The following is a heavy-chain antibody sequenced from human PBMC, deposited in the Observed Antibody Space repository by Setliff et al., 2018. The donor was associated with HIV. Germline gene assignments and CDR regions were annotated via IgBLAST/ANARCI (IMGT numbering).Heavy chain of an antibody. J-gene: IGHJ3*02. CDR2: IYTSGST. CDR3: AREVKDVSDSDAFDI. D-gene: IGHD2-21*01. Sequence: SETLSLTCTVSGGSISSGSYYWSWIRQPAGKGLEWIGHIYTSGSTNYNPSLKSRVTISVDTSKNQFSLNLWSVTAADTAVYFCAREVKDVSDSDAFDIWGQGTTVTVSS. CDR1: GGSISSGSYY. V-gene: IGHV4-61*09.